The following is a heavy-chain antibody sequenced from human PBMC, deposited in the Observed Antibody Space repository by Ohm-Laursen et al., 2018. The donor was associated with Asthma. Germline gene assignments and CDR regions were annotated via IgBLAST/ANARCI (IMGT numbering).Heavy chain of an antibody. V-gene: IGHV1-69*13. CDR1: GGTLGTSV. CDR2: INSVFGTS. J-gene: IGHJ4*02. D-gene: IGHD2-15*01. Sequence: GASVKVSCKSLGGTLGTSVIGWVRQAPGQGLEWLGGINSVFGTSTYAQKFHDRFTITADESTSTVYMTLSSLTSEGTAVYYCARKAGSCITSNCYSLDFWGQGTLVTVSS. CDR3: ARKAGSCITSNCYSLDF.